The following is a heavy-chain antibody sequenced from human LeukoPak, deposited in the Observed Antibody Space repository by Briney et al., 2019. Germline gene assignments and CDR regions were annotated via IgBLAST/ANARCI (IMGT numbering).Heavy chain of an antibody. Sequence: SEILSLTCTVSGGSISGSSYYWGWIRQPPEKGLEWIGSIYYSGSAYYNPSLKSRVTISVDTSKNQFSLKLSSVTAADTAVYYCARSIGSSWQFNDAFDIWGQGTMVTVSS. J-gene: IGHJ3*02. V-gene: IGHV4-39*01. D-gene: IGHD6-13*01. CDR2: IYYSGSA. CDR1: GGSISGSSYY. CDR3: ARSIGSSWQFNDAFDI.